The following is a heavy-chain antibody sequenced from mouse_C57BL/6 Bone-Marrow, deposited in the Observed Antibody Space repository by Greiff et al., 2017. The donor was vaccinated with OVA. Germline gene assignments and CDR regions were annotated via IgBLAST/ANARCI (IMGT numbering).Heavy chain of an antibody. J-gene: IGHJ4*01. D-gene: IGHD1-1*01. CDR2: IHPSASDT. V-gene: IGHV1-74*01. CDR1: GYTFTSYW. Sequence: QVQLQQPGAELVKPGASVKVSCKASGYTFTSYWMHWVKQRPGQGLEWIGRIHPSASDTNYNQKFKGKATLTVDKSSSTAYMQLSSLTSEDSAVYYCAISCYGSSHYARDYWGQGPSLPVSS. CDR3: AISCYGSSHYARDY.